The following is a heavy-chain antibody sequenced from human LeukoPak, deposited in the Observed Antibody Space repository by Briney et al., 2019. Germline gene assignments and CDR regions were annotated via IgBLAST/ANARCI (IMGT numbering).Heavy chain of an antibody. CDR1: GFIFSSYW. J-gene: IGHJ4*02. V-gene: IGHV3-7*01. Sequence: GGSLRLSCAASGFIFSSYWMSWVRQAPGKGLEWVANIKHDGSEKNYVDSVKGRFTISRDNAKNSLYLQMNSLRAEDTAVYFCAREGRYTLDYWGQGTLVTVSS. D-gene: IGHD1-1*01. CDR2: IKHDGSEK. CDR3: AREGRYTLDY.